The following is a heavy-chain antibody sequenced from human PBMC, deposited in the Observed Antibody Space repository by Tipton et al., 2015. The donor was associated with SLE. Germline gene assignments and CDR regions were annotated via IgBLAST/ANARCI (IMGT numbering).Heavy chain of an antibody. CDR1: GFTFSSYE. CDR3: ARHPFYYYYMDV. V-gene: IGHV3-48*03. CDR2: ISGAGSTI. Sequence: SLRLSCAASGFTFSSYEMNWVRQAPGKGLEWVSFISGAGSTIYYADSVKGRFTISRDNAKNSLYLQMNSLRAEDTAVYYCARHPFYYYYMDVWGRGTSVTVSS. J-gene: IGHJ6*03.